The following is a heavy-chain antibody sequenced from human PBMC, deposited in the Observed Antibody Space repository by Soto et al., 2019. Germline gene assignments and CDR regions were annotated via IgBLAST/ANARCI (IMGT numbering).Heavy chain of an antibody. CDR2: IYYSGTT. CDR1: SGSISGYY. Sequence: QVQLQESGPGRVKPSETLSLTCTVSSGSISGYYWSWIRQPPGKGLEWIGYIYYSGTTNYNPSLKSRVTMSVDTPKNQISLKVTSVTAADTAVYYCARGSGKPYFDYWGQGTLVTVSS. J-gene: IGHJ4*02. V-gene: IGHV4-59*08. CDR3: ARGSGKPYFDY. D-gene: IGHD1-26*01.